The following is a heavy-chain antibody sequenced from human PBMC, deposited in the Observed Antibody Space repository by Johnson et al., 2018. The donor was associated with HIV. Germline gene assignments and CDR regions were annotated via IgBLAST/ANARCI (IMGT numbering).Heavy chain of an antibody. D-gene: IGHD6-19*01. CDR1: GFTFDDYA. CDR2: ISWNSGST. J-gene: IGHJ3*02. V-gene: IGHV3-9*01. CDR3: ARGGYSSGWIYAFDI. Sequence: VQLVESGGGLVQPGRSLRLSCAASGFTFDDYAMHWVRQAPGKGLEWVSGISWNSGSTYYADSVKGRFTISRDNSKNTLYLQMNSLRAEDTAVYYCARGGYSSGWIYAFDIWGQGTMVTVSS.